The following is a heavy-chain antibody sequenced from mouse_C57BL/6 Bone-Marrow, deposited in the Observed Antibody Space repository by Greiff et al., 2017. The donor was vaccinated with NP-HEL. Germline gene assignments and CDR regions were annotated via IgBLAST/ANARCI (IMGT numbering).Heavy chain of an antibody. CDR2: IIPTPFFP. CDR3: ARAPYYDYDGAMDY. J-gene: IGHJ4*01. V-gene: IGHV1-26*01. CDR1: FSPFPSSS. D-gene: IGHD2-4*01. Sequence: EVQLQQSGPYLFPPGASVQISCKASFSPFPSSSIPFFPLIPFQILDFIFSIIPTPFFPSYNQKFKGKATLTVDKSSGTAYMELRSLTSEDSAVYYCARAPYYDYDGAMDYWGQGTSVTVSS.